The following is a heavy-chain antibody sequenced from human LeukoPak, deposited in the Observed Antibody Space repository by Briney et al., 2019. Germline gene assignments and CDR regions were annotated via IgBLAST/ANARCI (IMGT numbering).Heavy chain of an antibody. CDR1: GFTFSSYA. CDR2: TAGSGISK. CDR3: ARLPTFYYDSSGYHYDY. V-gene: IGHV3-23*01. Sequence: GGSLRLSCAASGFTFSSYAMSWVRQAPGRGLEWASSTAGSGISKDYADSVKGRFTISKDKSKNTLYLQMDNLRAEDTGVYFCARLPTFYYDSSGYHYDYWGQGTLVTVSS. J-gene: IGHJ4*02. D-gene: IGHD3-22*01.